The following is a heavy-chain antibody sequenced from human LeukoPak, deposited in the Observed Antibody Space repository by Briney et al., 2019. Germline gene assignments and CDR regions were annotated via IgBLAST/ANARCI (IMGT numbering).Heavy chain of an antibody. CDR1: GGSISSSSYY. D-gene: IGHD6-13*01. V-gene: IGHV4-39*01. CDR3: ARRAAAVIDAFDT. CDR2: IYYSGST. J-gene: IGHJ3*02. Sequence: SETLSLTCTVSGGSISSSSYYWGWIRQPPGKGLEWIGSIYYSGSTYYNPSLKSRVTISVDTSKNQFSLKLSSVTAADTAVYYCARRAAAVIDAFDTWGQGTMVTVSS.